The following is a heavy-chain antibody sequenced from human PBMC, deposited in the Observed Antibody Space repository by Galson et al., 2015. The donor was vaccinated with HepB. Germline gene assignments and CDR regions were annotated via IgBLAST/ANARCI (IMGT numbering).Heavy chain of an antibody. V-gene: IGHV4-61*01. J-gene: IGHJ4*02. CDR1: GGSVSSGSYY. D-gene: IGHD4-17*01. CDR3: ATEGDYSSFGY. CDR2: IYYSGNT. Sequence: GGSVSSGSYYWSWIRQPPGKGLEWIGYIYYSGNTNYNPSLKSRVTISIDTSKNQFSLKLSSVTAADTAMYYCATEGDYSSFGYWGQGTLVTVSS.